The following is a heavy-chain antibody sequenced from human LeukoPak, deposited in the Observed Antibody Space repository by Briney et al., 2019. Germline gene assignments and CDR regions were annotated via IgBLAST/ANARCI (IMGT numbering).Heavy chain of an antibody. D-gene: IGHD6-13*01. CDR2: ISSNGGST. Sequence: GGSLRLSCAASGFTFSSYAMHWVRQAPGKGLEYVSAISSNGGSTYYANSVKGRFTISRDNSKNTLYLQMGSLRAEDMAVHYCARTGYSSSWYYFDYWGQGTLVTVSS. J-gene: IGHJ4*02. CDR1: GFTFSSYA. V-gene: IGHV3-64*01. CDR3: ARTGYSSSWYYFDY.